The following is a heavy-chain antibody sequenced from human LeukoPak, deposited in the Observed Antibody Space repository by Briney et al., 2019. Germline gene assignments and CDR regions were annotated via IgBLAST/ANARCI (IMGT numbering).Heavy chain of an antibody. D-gene: IGHD3-10*01. CDR3: AKGEDYGSGTYGGFDY. J-gene: IGHJ4*02. CDR1: GFTFSSYA. V-gene: IGHV3-23*01. Sequence: GGSLRLSCAASGFTFSSYAMSWVRRAPGKGLEWVSAISGSGGSTYYADSVKGRFTISRDNSKNTLYLQMNSLRAEDTAVYYCAKGEDYGSGTYGGFDYWGQGTLVTVSS. CDR2: ISGSGGST.